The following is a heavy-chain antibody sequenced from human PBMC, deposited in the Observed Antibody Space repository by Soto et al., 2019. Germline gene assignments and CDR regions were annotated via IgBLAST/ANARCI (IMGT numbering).Heavy chain of an antibody. CDR2: INHSGST. V-gene: IGHV4-34*01. CDR1: GGSFSGYY. Sequence: SETLSLTCAVYGGSFSGYYWSWIRQPPGKGLEGIGEINHSGSTNYNPSLKSRVTISVDTSKNQFSLKLSSVTAADTAVYYCARGGGYCSGGSCYGPRGWFDPWGQGTLVTVSS. J-gene: IGHJ5*02. CDR3: ARGGGYCSGGSCYGPRGWFDP. D-gene: IGHD2-15*01.